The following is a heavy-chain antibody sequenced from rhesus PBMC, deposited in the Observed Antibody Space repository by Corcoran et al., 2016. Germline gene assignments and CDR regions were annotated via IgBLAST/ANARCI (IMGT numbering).Heavy chain of an antibody. D-gene: IGHD1-44*02. Sequence: QVQLQESGPGLVKPSETLSLTCAVSGGSISDDYYWSWIRQPPGKGLEWIGRISGSGRSTDYNPSLKCRVTISTDTSKNQFFLKLRSVTAADTAVYYCARDETVAAYSGSYFDAFDFWGQGLRVTVSS. V-gene: IGHV4-173*01. CDR1: GGSISDDYY. J-gene: IGHJ3*01. CDR3: ARDETVAAYSGSYFDAFDF. CDR2: ISGSGRST.